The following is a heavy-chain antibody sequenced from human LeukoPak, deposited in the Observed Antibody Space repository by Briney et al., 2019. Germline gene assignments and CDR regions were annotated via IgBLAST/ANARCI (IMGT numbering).Heavy chain of an antibody. CDR2: ISYDGSNK. J-gene: IGHJ6*02. Sequence: GGSLRLSCAASGFTFSSYAMHWVRQAPGKGLEWVAVISYDGSNKYYADSVKGRFTISRDNSKNTLYLQMNSLRAEDTAVYYCARDLVNRDSYYYYGMDVWGQGTTVTVSS. V-gene: IGHV3-30-3*01. CDR3: ARDLVNRDSYYYYGMDV. CDR1: GFTFSSYA. D-gene: IGHD2/OR15-2a*01.